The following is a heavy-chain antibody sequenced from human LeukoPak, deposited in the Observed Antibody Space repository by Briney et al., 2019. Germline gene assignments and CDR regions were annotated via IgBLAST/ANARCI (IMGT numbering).Heavy chain of an antibody. V-gene: IGHV3-21*04. CDR1: GFTFSSYN. CDR3: AKGLVGATIEGFGDY. D-gene: IGHD1-26*01. Sequence: PGGSLRLSCAASGFTFSSYNMNWVRQAPGKGLEWVSFISGSSSYKYYADSVKGRFTISRDNAKNSLYLQMNSLRAEDTALYYCAKGLVGATIEGFGDYWGQGTLVTVSS. J-gene: IGHJ4*02. CDR2: ISGSSSYK.